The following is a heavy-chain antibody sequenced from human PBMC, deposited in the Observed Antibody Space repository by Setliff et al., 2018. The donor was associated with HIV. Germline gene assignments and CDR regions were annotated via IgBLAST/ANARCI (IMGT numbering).Heavy chain of an antibody. Sequence: SCAASGFTFSSYSMNWVRQAPGKGLEWVSSISSSSSYIYYADSVKGRFTISRDNAKNSLYLQMNSLRAEDTAVYYCAREANPETGFDYWGQGTLVTVSS. V-gene: IGHV3-21*01. CDR3: AREANPETGFDY. CDR1: GFTFSSYS. D-gene: IGHD3-9*01. J-gene: IGHJ4*02. CDR2: ISSSSSYI.